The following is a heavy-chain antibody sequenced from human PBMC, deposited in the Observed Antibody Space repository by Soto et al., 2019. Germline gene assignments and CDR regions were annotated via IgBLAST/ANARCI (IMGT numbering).Heavy chain of an antibody. CDR1: GGSISSGGYY. Sequence: SETLSLTCPVSGGSISSGGYYWSWIRQHPGKGLEWIGYIYYSGSTYYNPSLKSRVTISVDTSKNQFSLKLSSVTAADTAVYYCARVTVTLHDDYYYYGMDVWGQGTTVTVSS. D-gene: IGHD4-4*01. CDR3: ARVTVTLHDDYYYYGMDV. J-gene: IGHJ6*02. CDR2: IYYSGST. V-gene: IGHV4-31*03.